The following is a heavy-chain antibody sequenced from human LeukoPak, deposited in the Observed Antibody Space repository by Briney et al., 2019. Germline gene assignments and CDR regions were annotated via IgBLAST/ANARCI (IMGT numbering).Heavy chain of an antibody. CDR3: ARLPKWELSTPHYYYYYMDV. J-gene: IGHJ6*03. CDR1: GGSFSGYY. Sequence: PSETLSLTCAVYGGSFSGYYWSWIRQPPGKGLEWIGEINHSGSTNYNTSLKSRVTISVDTSKNQFSPKLSSVTAADTAVYYCARLPKWELSTPHYYYYYMDVWGKGTTATISS. CDR2: INHSGST. D-gene: IGHD1-26*01. V-gene: IGHV4-34*01.